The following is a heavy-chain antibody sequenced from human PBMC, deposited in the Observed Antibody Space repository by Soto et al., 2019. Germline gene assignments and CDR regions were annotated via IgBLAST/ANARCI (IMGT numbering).Heavy chain of an antibody. CDR2: INSDGSST. V-gene: IGHV3-74*01. D-gene: IGHD5-18*01. J-gene: IGHJ4*02. Sequence: GRSLRLSCAASGFTFSSSWMHWVRQAPGKGLVWVSRINSDGSSTNYADSVKGRFTISRDNAKNTLYLQMNSLRAEDAAVYYCATSLPGRGYSYGSPVDYLGQGNLVTGS. CDR1: GFTFSSSW. CDR3: ATSLPGRGYSYGSPVDY.